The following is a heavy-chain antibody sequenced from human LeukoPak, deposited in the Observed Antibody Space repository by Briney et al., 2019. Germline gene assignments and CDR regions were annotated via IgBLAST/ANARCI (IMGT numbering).Heavy chain of an antibody. CDR2: ISSSGSTI. Sequence: GGSLRLSCAASGFTFSSYEMNWVRQAPGKGLEWVSYISSSGSTIYYADSVKGRFNISRDNAKNRLFLQMNSLRVEDTAVYFCVLHPPYGSGGYIDSWGQGTLVTVSS. V-gene: IGHV3-48*03. CDR3: VLHPPYGSGGYIDS. J-gene: IGHJ4*02. CDR1: GFTFSSYE. D-gene: IGHD3-10*01.